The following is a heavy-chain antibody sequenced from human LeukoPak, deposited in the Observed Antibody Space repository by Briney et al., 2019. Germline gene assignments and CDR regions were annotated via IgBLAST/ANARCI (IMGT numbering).Heavy chain of an antibody. CDR3: ARGDLRIAVAGTLYAFDI. Sequence: PSETLSLTCTVSGYSISSGYYWGWIRQPPGKGLEWIGSMYHSGSTYYNPSFKSRVSISVDTSKNQFSLKLNSVTAADTALYYCARGDLRIAVAGTLYAFDIWGQGTMVTVSS. V-gene: IGHV4-38-2*02. D-gene: IGHD6-19*01. CDR1: GYSISSGYY. J-gene: IGHJ3*02. CDR2: MYHSGST.